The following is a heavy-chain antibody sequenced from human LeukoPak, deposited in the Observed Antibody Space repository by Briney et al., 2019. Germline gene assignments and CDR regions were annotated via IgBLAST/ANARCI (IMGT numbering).Heavy chain of an antibody. CDR3: ARDVTNGYSSGWYAPDYYYGMDV. J-gene: IGHJ6*02. Sequence: GGSQRLSCAASGFTFSSYSMSWVRQAPGKGLEWVSLISSSSSYKHYAESVKGRFTISRDNAKNSLNLQMNSLRAEDTAVYYCARDVTNGYSSGWYAPDYYYGMDVWGQGTTVTVSS. CDR2: ISSSSSYK. CDR1: GFTFSSYS. V-gene: IGHV3-21*01. D-gene: IGHD6-19*01.